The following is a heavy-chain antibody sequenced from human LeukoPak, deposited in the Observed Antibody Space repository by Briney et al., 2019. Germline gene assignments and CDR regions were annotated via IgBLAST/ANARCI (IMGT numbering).Heavy chain of an antibody. V-gene: IGHV3-30*02. CDR1: GFTVSSNY. J-gene: IGHJ6*03. Sequence: GGSLRLSCAASGFTVSSNYMYWVRQAPGKGLEWVAFTRYDGSNKYYADSVKGRFTISRDNSKNTLYLKMNSLRAEDTAVYYCAKGHGWEASYYYYYMDVWGKGTTVTISS. CDR2: TRYDGSNK. D-gene: IGHD1-26*01. CDR3: AKGHGWEASYYYYYMDV.